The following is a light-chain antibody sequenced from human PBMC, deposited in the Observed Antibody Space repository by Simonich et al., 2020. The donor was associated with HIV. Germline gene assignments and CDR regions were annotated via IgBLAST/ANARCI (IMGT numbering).Light chain of an antibody. J-gene: IGKJ2*01. CDR2: GAS. CDR3: QQYNNWPLF. Sequence: EIVMTQSQATLSVSPGERANLSCRASQSISSNLAWYQQKPGHAPRLLIYGASTRATGIPARFSGSGSGTEFTLTISNMQSEDFVVYYCQQYNNWPLFFGQGTKLEIK. V-gene: IGKV3-15*01. CDR1: QSISSN.